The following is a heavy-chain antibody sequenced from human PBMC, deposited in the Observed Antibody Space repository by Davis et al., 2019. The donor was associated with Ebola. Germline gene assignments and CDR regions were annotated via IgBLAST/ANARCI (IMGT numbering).Heavy chain of an antibody. J-gene: IGHJ4*02. CDR2: IDPSDSYT. D-gene: IGHD5-24*01. CDR1: GYSFSDFW. CDR3: ARGTDGYNPGGYFDS. V-gene: IGHV5-10-1*01. Sequence: GESLKISCKGSGYSFSDFWIGWVRQMPGKGLEWMGRIDPSDSYTDYSPSFQGHVTISADKSISTAYLQWSSLKASDTAMYYCARGTDGYNPGGYFDSWGRGTLVTVSS.